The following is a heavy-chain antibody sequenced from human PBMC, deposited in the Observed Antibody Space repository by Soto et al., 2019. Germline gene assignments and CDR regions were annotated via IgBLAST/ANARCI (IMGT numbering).Heavy chain of an antibody. CDR1: GGSISSYY. Sequence: SETLSLTCTVSGGSISSYYWSWIRQPPGKGLEWIGEIYYSGSTNYNPSLKSRVTISVDTSKNQFSLKLSSVTAADTAVYYCARGTIFGVVRRPLFDYWGQGTLVTVSS. D-gene: IGHD3-3*01. CDR2: IYYSGST. CDR3: ARGTIFGVVRRPLFDY. J-gene: IGHJ4*02. V-gene: IGHV4-59*12.